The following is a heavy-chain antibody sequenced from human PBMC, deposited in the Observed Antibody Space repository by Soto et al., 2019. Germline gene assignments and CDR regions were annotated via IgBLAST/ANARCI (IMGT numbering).Heavy chain of an antibody. D-gene: IGHD1-26*01. V-gene: IGHV3-30*18. Sequence: QVQLVESGGGVVQPGRSLRLSCAASGFTFSSYGMHWVRQAPGKGLEWVAVISYDGSNKYYADSVKGRFTISRDNSKNTLDLQMNSLRAEDTAVYYCAKDQGSGSDDYYGMDVWGQGTTVTVSS. CDR2: ISYDGSNK. J-gene: IGHJ6*02. CDR1: GFTFSSYG. CDR3: AKDQGSGSDDYYGMDV.